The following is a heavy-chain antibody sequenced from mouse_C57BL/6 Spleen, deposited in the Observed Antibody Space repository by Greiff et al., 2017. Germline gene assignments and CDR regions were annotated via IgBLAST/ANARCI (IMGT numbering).Heavy chain of an antibody. CDR1: GYTFTDYY. Sequence: QVQLQQSGPELVKPGASVKISCKASGYTFTDYYINWVKQRPGQGLEWIGWIFPGSGSTYYNEKFKGKATLTVDKSSSTAYMLLSSLTSEDSAVYFCARSGGYSNFWYFDVWGTGTTVTVSS. J-gene: IGHJ1*03. D-gene: IGHD2-5*01. CDR2: IFPGSGST. V-gene: IGHV1-75*01. CDR3: ARSGGYSNFWYFDV.